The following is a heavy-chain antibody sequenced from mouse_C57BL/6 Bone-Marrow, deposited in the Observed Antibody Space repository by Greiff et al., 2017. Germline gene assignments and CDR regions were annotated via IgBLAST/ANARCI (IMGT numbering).Heavy chain of an antibody. Sequence: VKLVESGPGLVQPSQSLSITCTVSGFSLTSYGVHWVRQSPGKGLEWLGVIWSGGSTDYNAAFMSSLSIIKDNSKSQVYFKMNSLQADDTAIYYCAKSDGSSYSFAYWGQGTLVTVSA. CDR3: AKSDGSSYSFAY. J-gene: IGHJ3*01. CDR1: GFSLTSYG. V-gene: IGHV2-5*01. D-gene: IGHD1-1*01. CDR2: IWSGGST.